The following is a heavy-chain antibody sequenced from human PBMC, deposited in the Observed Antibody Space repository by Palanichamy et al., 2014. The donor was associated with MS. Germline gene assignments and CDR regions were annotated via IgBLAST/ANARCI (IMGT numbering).Heavy chain of an antibody. CDR3: ARNYYDSSGYYVLDAFDI. D-gene: IGHD3-22*01. CDR1: GGSISSGSYY. V-gene: IGHV4-61*02. CDR2: IYTSGST. J-gene: IGHJ3*02. Sequence: QVQLQESGPGLVKPSQTLSLTCTVSGGSISSGSYYWSWIRQPAGKGLEWIGRIYTSGSTNYNPSLKSRVTISVDTSKNQFSLKLSSVTAADTAVYYCARNYYDSSGYYVLDAFDIWGQGTMVTVSS.